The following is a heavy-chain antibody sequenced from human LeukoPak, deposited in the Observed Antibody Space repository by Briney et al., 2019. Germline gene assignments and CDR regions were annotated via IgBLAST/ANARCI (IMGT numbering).Heavy chain of an antibody. CDR3: AKDPGSYGSLYYFDY. CDR1: GFTFSNYG. Sequence: PGGSLRLSCAVSGFTFSNYGLSWVRHAPGKGLEWVSGITGSGGSTYYADSVKGRFTISRDNSKNTLYLQMNSLRAEDTAVYYCAKDPGSYGSLYYFDYWGQGTLVTVSS. V-gene: IGHV3-23*01. D-gene: IGHD5-18*01. J-gene: IGHJ4*02. CDR2: ITGSGGST.